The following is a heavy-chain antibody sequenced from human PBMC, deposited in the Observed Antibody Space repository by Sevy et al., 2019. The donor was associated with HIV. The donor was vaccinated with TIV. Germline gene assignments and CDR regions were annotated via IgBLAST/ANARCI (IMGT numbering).Heavy chain of an antibody. J-gene: IGHJ5*02. CDR3: ARDQHDYAGNLRTGWFDP. Sequence: GGSLRLSCVVSGISFTTSGMHWVRQAPGKGLEWVAVISYDGSNKYYADSVKGRFTISRDNSKNTLYLQVKSLRTEDTAVYYCARDQHDYAGNLRTGWFDPWGQGTLVTVSS. CDR2: ISYDGSNK. CDR1: GISFTTSG. D-gene: IGHD4-17*01. V-gene: IGHV3-30*03.